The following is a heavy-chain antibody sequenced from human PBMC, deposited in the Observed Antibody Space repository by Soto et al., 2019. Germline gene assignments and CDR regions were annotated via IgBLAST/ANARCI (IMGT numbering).Heavy chain of an antibody. CDR2: MNPNSGNT. J-gene: IGHJ6*02. V-gene: IGHV1-8*01. D-gene: IGHD1-1*01. CDR3: ARERTGTTSMDV. Sequence: QVQLVQSGAEVKKPGASVKVSCKASGYTFTSYDINWVRQATGQGLEWMGWMNPNSGNTGYAQKFQGRVTMTRNTSISTAYMELSSLTSEDTAVYYGARERTGTTSMDVWGQGTTVTVSS. CDR1: GYTFTSYD.